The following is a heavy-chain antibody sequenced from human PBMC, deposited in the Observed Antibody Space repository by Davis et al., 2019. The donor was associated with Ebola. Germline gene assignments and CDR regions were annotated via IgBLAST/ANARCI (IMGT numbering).Heavy chain of an antibody. V-gene: IGHV1-8*01. D-gene: IGHD3-10*01. CDR3: ARLGFRELIYGMDV. CDR2: MNPNSGNT. CDR1: GYTFTSYD. Sequence: AASVKVSCKASGYTFTSYDINWVRQATGQGLEWMGWMNPNSGNTGCAQKFQGRVTMTRNTSISTAYMELSSLRSEDTAVYYCARLGFRELIYGMDVWGQGTTVTVSS. J-gene: IGHJ6*02.